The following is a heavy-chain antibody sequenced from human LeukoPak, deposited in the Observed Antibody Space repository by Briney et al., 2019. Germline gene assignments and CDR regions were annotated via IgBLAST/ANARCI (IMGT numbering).Heavy chain of an antibody. CDR2: IPNDGTNS. Sequence: GGSLRLSCGVSGFTFSNYGMHWVRQAPGKGLEWVAVIPNDGTNSHYGDSVQGRFTISRDNSNNTLFLQLNNLRPDDTTVYYCARDGLPYCTSTSCYHSDSWGQGTLVTVSS. D-gene: IGHD2-2*01. V-gene: IGHV3-30-3*01. J-gene: IGHJ4*02. CDR1: GFTFSNYG. CDR3: ARDGLPYCTSTSCYHSDS.